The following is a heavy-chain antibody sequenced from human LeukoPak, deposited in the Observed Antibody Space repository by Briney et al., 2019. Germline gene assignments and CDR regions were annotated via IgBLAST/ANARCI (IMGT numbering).Heavy chain of an antibody. V-gene: IGHV3-30*03. CDR1: GFTFSSYG. J-gene: IGHJ4*02. Sequence: PGGSLRLSCAASGFTFSSYGMHWVRQAPGKGLDWMAVISYDGSRKYYADSVKGRFTISRDNSKNTLYLQMNSLRAEDTAVYYCARGGPHMYYDILTGYYLDYWGQGTLVTVSS. CDR3: ARGGPHMYYDILTGYYLDY. CDR2: ISYDGSRK. D-gene: IGHD3-9*01.